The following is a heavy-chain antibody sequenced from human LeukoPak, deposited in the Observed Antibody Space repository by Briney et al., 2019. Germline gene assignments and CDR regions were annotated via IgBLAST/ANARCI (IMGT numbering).Heavy chain of an antibody. J-gene: IGHJ4*02. CDR2: VSYDGSNK. V-gene: IGHV3-33*01. CDR3: AREMGSVYFDY. D-gene: IGHD3-10*01. Sequence: GGSLRLSCAASGFSLGSYGIHWVRQTPGKGLEWVAVVSYDGSNKDYSDSVKGRFTISRDNSKNTVNLQMNSLRVEDTAVYYCAREMGSVYFDYWGQGTLVTVSS. CDR1: GFSLGSYG.